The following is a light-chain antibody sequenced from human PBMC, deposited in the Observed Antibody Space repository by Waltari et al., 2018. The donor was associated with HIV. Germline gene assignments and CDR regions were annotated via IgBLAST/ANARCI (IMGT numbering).Light chain of an antibody. CDR3: ATWDDSLNGPWV. CDR1: TSNIGSNP. V-gene: IGLV1-44*01. Sequence: QSVLTQPPSASGTPGQRVTISCSGSTSNIGSNPVNWYQQFPGMAPILLSYSNDQRPSGVPDRVSGSKSGTSASLAISGLQSEDEADYYCATWDDSLNGPWVFGGGTKLTVL. CDR2: SND. J-gene: IGLJ3*02.